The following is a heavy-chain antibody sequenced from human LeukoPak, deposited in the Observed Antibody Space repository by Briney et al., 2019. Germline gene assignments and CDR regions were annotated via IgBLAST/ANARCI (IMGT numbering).Heavy chain of an antibody. CDR1: GGSISSGGHY. V-gene: IGHV4-61*08. J-gene: IGHJ5*02. CDR3: ARQKVAAASDWFDP. Sequence: SETLSLTCTVSGGSISSGGHYWSWIRQQPGKGLEWIGYIYYSGTTNYNPSLKSRVTISVDTSKNQFSLKLSSVTAADTAVYYCARQKVAAASDWFDPWGQGTLVTVSS. CDR2: IYYSGTT. D-gene: IGHD6-13*01.